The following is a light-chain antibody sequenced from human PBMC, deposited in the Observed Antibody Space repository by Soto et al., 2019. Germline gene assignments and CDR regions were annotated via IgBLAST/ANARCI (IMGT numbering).Light chain of an antibody. CDR3: CSYAGSYTLV. V-gene: IGLV2-11*01. J-gene: IGLJ2*01. CDR1: SSYVGGYNY. CDR2: DVS. Sequence: SLLPQPRPRSGSPGQSVTLSCTGTSSYVGGYNYVSWYQQHPGKAPKLMIYDVSKRPSGVPDRFSGSKSGNTASLTISGLQAEDEADYYCCSYAGSYTLVFGGGTKVTVL.